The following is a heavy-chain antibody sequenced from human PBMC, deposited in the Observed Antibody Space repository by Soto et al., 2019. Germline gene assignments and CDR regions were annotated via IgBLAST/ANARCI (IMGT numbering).Heavy chain of an antibody. CDR3: ARDLTGTTGFFDY. D-gene: IGHD1-7*01. J-gene: IGHJ4*02. CDR1: GFTFSDYY. Sequence: LRLSCAASGFTFSDYYMSWIRQAPGKGLEWVSYISSSSSYTNYADSVKGRFTISRDNAKNSLYLQMNSLRAEDTAVYYCARDLTGTTGFFDYWGQGTLVTVSS. CDR2: ISSSSSYT. V-gene: IGHV3-11*06.